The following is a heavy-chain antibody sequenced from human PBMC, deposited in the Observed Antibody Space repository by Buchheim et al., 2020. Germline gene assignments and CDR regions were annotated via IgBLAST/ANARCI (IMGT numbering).Heavy chain of an antibody. CDR2: IYYSGST. J-gene: IGHJ4*02. V-gene: IGHV4-61*03. Sequence: QVQLQESGPGLVKPSETLSLTCTVSGGSVSSASYYWSWVRQPPGKGLEWIGYIYYSGSTNYNPSLKSRVTISVDTSQNPFSLKLRSVTAADTAVYYCARVITSYDILTGYRPYYFDYWGQGTL. CDR1: GGSVSSASYY. CDR3: ARVITSYDILTGYRPYYFDY. D-gene: IGHD3-9*01.